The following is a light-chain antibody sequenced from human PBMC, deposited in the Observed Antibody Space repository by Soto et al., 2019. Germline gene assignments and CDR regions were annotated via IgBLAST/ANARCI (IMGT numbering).Light chain of an antibody. CDR1: SSDVGAYDY. CDR2: EVT. CDR3: SSYAGSNIFYV. J-gene: IGLJ1*01. Sequence: QSALTQPPSASGSPGQSVTISCAGTSSDVGAYDYVSWYQQHPGRAPKLMIYEVTKRPSGVPDRFSGSKSGNTASLTVSGLQDEDEADYYCSSYAGSNIFYVFGTGTKLTVL. V-gene: IGLV2-8*01.